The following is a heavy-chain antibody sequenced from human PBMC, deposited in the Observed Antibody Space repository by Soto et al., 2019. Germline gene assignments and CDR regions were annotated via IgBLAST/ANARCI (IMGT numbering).Heavy chain of an antibody. J-gene: IGHJ4*02. CDR3: ARSIVVATALDY. D-gene: IGHD2-21*02. V-gene: IGHV1-3*05. CDR1: GYTFTSYA. CDR2: INAGNGNT. Sequence: QVQLVQSGAEEKKPGASVKVSCKASGYTFTSYAMHWVRQAPGQRLEWMGWINAGNGNTKYSQKFQGRVTITSDTSASTAYMELSCLRSEDTAVYDCARSIVVATALDYWGQGTLVTVSS.